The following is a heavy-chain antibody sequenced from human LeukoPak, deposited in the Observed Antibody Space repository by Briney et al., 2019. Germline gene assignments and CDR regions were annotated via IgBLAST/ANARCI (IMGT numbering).Heavy chain of an antibody. J-gene: IGHJ4*02. CDR1: GFTFSDSA. CDR3: ARVSLGAAAGTSR. CDR2: ISFSGGST. D-gene: IGHD6-13*01. V-gene: IGHV3-23*01. Sequence: GGSLRLSCAASGFTFSDSAMTWVRQAPGKGLEWVSLISFSGGSTYYTDSVKGRFTISRDNAKNSLYLQMNSLRADDTAIYYCARVSLGAAAGTSRWGQGTLVTVSS.